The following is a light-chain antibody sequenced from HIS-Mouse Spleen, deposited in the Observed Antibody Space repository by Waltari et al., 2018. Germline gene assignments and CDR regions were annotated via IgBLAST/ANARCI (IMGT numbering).Light chain of an antibody. Sequence: QSALTQPRSVSGSPGQSVTISCTGTSSDGGGYNYVSWSQQPPGKAPQLMIYDVSKRPSGVPDRFSGSKSGNTASLTISGLQAEDEADYYCCSYAGSYTFEVVFGGGTKLTVL. CDR1: SSDGGGYNY. V-gene: IGLV2-11*01. CDR3: CSYAGSYTFEVV. J-gene: IGLJ2*01. CDR2: DVS.